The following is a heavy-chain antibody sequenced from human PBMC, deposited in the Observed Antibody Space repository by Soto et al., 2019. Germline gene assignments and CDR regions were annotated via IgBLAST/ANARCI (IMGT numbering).Heavy chain of an antibody. Sequence: GASLNLSCRTSGYSFTSYWIAWVRQMPGKGLEWMGIIFPSDSDTRYSPSFQGQVTISADRSTSTVFLQWASLKASDTAVYFCARKDKSGYFNWFDYWGQGTLVTVSS. CDR1: GYSFTSYW. D-gene: IGHD3-22*01. CDR3: ARKDKSGYFNWFDY. CDR2: IFPSDSDT. J-gene: IGHJ5*01. V-gene: IGHV5-51*01.